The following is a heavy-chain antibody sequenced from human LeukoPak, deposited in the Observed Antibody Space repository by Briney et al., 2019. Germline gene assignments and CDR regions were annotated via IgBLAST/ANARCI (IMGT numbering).Heavy chain of an antibody. V-gene: IGHV7-4-1*02. Sequence: ASVKVSCKASGYTFTSYAVNWVRQAPGQGLEWMGWINTNTGNPTYAQGFTGRFVFSLDTSVSTAYLQISSLKAEDTAVYYCARDHSLPHDYGDFYFDYWGQGTLVTVSS. D-gene: IGHD4-17*01. CDR2: INTNTGNP. CDR3: ARDHSLPHDYGDFYFDY. CDR1: GYTFTSYA. J-gene: IGHJ4*02.